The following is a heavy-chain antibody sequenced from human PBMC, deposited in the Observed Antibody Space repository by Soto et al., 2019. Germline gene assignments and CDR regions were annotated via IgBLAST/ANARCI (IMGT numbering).Heavy chain of an antibody. CDR1: GYGFTNYW. CDR2: VYPDDSDT. D-gene: IGHD2-2*01. J-gene: IGHJ4*02. Sequence: GESLKISCKGSGYGFTNYWLAWVRQVPGKGLEWMGIVYPDDSDTKYGPSFKGQVTISVDKSITTVYLQWSSLKASDTAMYFCASSVVVPSTMNYFDYWGQGTLVTVSS. V-gene: IGHV5-51*01. CDR3: ASSVVVPSTMNYFDY.